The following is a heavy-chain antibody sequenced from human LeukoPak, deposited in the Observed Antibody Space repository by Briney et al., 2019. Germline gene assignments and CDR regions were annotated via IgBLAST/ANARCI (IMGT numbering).Heavy chain of an antibody. D-gene: IGHD3-22*01. CDR2: INQDGSEK. CDR3: AKAPPYYSDSSGYFQH. V-gene: IGHV3-7*03. CDR1: GFTFSYYW. J-gene: IGHJ1*01. Sequence: GGSLRLSCAASGFTFSYYWMSWVRQAPGKGLEWVANINQDGSEKYYVDSVKGRFTISRDNAKNSLYLQMNNLRPDDTAFYYCAKAPPYYSDSSGYFQHWGQGTLVTVSS.